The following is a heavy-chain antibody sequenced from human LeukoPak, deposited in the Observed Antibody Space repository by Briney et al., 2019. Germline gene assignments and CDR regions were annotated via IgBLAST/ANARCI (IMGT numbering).Heavy chain of an antibody. J-gene: IGHJ4*02. D-gene: IGHD6-13*01. CDR3: AKGRGLYSSSWPFDY. V-gene: IGHV3-23*01. Sequence: GGCLRLSCAASGCTFSSCAMSWVRQAPGKGLEWVSAISGSGGSTYYADSVKGRFTISRDNSKNTLYLQMNSLRAEDTAVYYCAKGRGLYSSSWPFDYWGQGTLVTVSS. CDR2: ISGSGGST. CDR1: GCTFSSCA.